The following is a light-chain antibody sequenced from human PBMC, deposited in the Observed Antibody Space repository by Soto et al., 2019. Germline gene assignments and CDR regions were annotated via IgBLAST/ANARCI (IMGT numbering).Light chain of an antibody. CDR3: QKYNSAPWR. V-gene: IGKV1-27*01. CDR2: EAS. Sequence: NQMTQSPSSLSASVGDRVTITCRASLGISNYLAWYQQKPGKVPKLLIYEASTLKSGVPSRFSGSGSGTDFTLTISSLQPEDVATYYCQKYNSAPWRFGQGTKVEIK. CDR1: LGISNY. J-gene: IGKJ1*01.